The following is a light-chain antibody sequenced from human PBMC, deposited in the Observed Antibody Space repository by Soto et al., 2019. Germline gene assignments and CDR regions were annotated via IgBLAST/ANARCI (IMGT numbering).Light chain of an antibody. CDR2: GAS. CDR1: QSVDSTY. CDR3: QQYGSSLLT. J-gene: IGKJ4*01. V-gene: IGKV3-20*01. Sequence: IVLTQSPGTLSLSPGERATLSCRASQSVDSTYLTWYQQKPGQAPRLLIYGASGRATGIPDRFSGSGSGTDFTLTISRLEPEDFAVYYCQQYGSSLLTFGGGTKVDIK.